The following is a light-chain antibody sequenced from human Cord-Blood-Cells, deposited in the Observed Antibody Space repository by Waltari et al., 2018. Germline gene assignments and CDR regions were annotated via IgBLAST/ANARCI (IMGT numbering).Light chain of an antibody. Sequence: QTALTQPASVSGSPGQSIIISCTGTSSDVGGYYLVSWYQQHPGKAPKLMIYEGSKRPSGVSNRFSGSKSGNTASLTISGLQAEDEADYYCCSYAGSSTWVFGGGTKLTVL. CDR1: SSDVGGYYL. CDR2: EGS. J-gene: IGLJ3*02. V-gene: IGLV2-23*01. CDR3: CSYAGSSTWV.